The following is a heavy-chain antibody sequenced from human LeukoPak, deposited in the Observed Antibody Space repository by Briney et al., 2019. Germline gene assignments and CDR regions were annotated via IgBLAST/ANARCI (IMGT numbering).Heavy chain of an antibody. D-gene: IGHD6-6*01. CDR1: GGSISSYY. V-gene: IGHV4-59*01. J-gene: IGHJ4*02. Sequence: SETLSLTCTVSGGSISSYYWSWIRQPPGKGLEWIGYIYYSGSTNYNPSLKCRATISVDTSKNQFSLKLSSVTAADTAVYYCARVHESIDYWGQGTLVTVSS. CDR2: IYYSGST. CDR3: ARVHESIDY.